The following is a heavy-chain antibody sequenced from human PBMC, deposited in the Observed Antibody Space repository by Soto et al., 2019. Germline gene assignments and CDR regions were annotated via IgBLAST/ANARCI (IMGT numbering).Heavy chain of an antibody. V-gene: IGHV3-73*02. CDR2: IRNKVHSYAT. J-gene: IGHJ4*02. CDR3: ISHSPEDMKRT. D-gene: IGHD2-15*01. CDR1: AFTFSGPS. Sequence: EVQLVESGGGLVQLGGSWNLPVQPSAFTFSGPSFHGVRRPPGKGREWVGRIRNKVHSYATAYAAPVRGRFTISRDDSKNTTFLQMKSLNTEDTAVYYCISHSPEDMKRTWGQGTLVTVSS.